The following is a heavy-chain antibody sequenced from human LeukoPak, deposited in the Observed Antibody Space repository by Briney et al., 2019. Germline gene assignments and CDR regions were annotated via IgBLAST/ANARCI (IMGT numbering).Heavy chain of an antibody. Sequence: PSETLSLTRTVSGGSISSYYWSWIRQPPGKGLEWIGYIYYSGSTNYNPSLKSRVTISVDTSKNQFSLKLSSVTAADTAVYYCAREGGYCSSTSCYRGWFDPWGQGTLVTVSS. D-gene: IGHD2-2*02. J-gene: IGHJ5*02. CDR3: AREGGYCSSTSCYRGWFDP. V-gene: IGHV4-59*01. CDR1: GGSISSYY. CDR2: IYYSGST.